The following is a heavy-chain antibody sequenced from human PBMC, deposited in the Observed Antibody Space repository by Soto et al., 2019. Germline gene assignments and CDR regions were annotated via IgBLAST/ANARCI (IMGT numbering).Heavy chain of an antibody. CDR3: ARGGQDIVVVVSTNFDY. D-gene: IGHD2-15*01. J-gene: IGHJ4*02. V-gene: IGHV4-34*01. CDR1: GGSFSGYY. CDR2: INHSGST. Sequence: SETLSLTCAVYGGSFSGYYWSWIRQPPGKGLEWIGEINHSGSTNYNPSLKSRVTISVDTSKNQFSLKLSSVTAADTAVYYCARGGQDIVVVVSTNFDYWGQGTLVTVSS.